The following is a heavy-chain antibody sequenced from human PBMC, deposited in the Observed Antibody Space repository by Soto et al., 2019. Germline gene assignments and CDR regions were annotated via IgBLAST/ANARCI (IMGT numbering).Heavy chain of an antibody. Sequence: QVQLRESGPGLVKPSGTLSLTCAVSGDSISINNWWSWVRQPPGKGLEWIGEIYPRGSTNCNPPLKSRVTISADKSKNQFALKGSSETAADTAMYYCAREVGSGSGGYWGQGTLVTVSS. V-gene: IGHV4-4*02. D-gene: IGHD3-10*01. CDR1: GDSISINNW. J-gene: IGHJ4*02. CDR3: AREVGSGSGGY. CDR2: IYPRGST.